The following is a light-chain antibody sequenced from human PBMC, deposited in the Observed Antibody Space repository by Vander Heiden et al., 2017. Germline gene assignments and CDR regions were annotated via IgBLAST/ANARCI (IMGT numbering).Light chain of an antibody. CDR1: QSVLYSSNNKNY. Sequence: DIVMTQSPDSLAVSLGERATINCKSSQSVLYSSNNKNYLAWYQQKPGQPPKLLIYWASTRESGVPDRFRGSGSGTDFTLTISSLQAEDVAVYYCQQYYSTPQDFGGGTKVEIK. CDR2: WAS. V-gene: IGKV4-1*01. CDR3: QQYYSTPQD. J-gene: IGKJ4*01.